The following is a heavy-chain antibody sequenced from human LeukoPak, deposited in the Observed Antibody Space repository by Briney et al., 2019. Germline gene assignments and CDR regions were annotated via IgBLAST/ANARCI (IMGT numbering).Heavy chain of an antibody. D-gene: IGHD6-19*01. V-gene: IGHV4-59*01. CDR3: ARVEDGAVAFDYYFDY. CDR2: IYYSGST. Sequence: SETLSLTCTVSGDSISNYHWSWIRQPPGKGLEWIGYIYYSGSTNYNPSLKSRVTISVDTSKNQFSLKLSSVTAADTAVYYCARVEDGAVAFDYYFDYWGQGTLVTVSS. CDR1: GDSISNYH. J-gene: IGHJ4*02.